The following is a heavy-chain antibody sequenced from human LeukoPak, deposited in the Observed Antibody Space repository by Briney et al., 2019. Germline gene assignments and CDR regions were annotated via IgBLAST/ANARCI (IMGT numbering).Heavy chain of an antibody. CDR3: TTGGRDSSSSLPDY. D-gene: IGHD6-6*01. V-gene: IGHV3-15*01. CDR2: IKSKTDGGTT. Sequence: GGSLRLSCAASGFTFSNAWMSWVRQAPGKGLEWVGRIKSKTDGGTTDYAAPVKGRFTISRDDSKNTLYLQMNSLKTEDTAVYYCTTGGRDSSSSLPDYWGQGTLVNVSS. J-gene: IGHJ4*02. CDR1: GFTFSNAW.